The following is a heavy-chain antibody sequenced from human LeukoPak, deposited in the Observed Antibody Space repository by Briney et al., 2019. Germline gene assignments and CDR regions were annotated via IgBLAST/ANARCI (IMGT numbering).Heavy chain of an antibody. D-gene: IGHD2-8*01. J-gene: IGHJ4*02. Sequence: SETLSLTCGVSGGSFSGHYWNWIRQRPGKGLEWVGDINNRGSTSYNPSLKSAVTISVDPSKNQFSLKVHSVTAADTAIYYCARDRFCSDGVCSKGTFDSWGLGTLVIVSP. CDR2: INNRGST. CDR1: GGSFSGHY. CDR3: ARDRFCSDGVCSKGTFDS. V-gene: IGHV4-34*01.